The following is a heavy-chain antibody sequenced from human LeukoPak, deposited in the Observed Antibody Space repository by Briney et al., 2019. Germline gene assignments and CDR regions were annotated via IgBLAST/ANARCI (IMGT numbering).Heavy chain of an antibody. Sequence: ASVKVSCKASGYTFTSYGISWVRQAPGQGLEWMGWISAYNGNTNYAQKLQGRVTMTTDTSTSTAYMGLRSLRSDDTAVYYCARDWGGHYSNYDLDYYGMDVWGQGTTVTVS. J-gene: IGHJ6*02. CDR1: GYTFTSYG. D-gene: IGHD4-11*01. CDR3: ARDWGGHYSNYDLDYYGMDV. CDR2: ISAYNGNT. V-gene: IGHV1-18*01.